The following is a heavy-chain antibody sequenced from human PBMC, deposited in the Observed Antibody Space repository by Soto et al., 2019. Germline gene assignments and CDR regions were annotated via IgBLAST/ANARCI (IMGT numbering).Heavy chain of an antibody. D-gene: IGHD7-27*01. Sequence: LRLSCAASGFTFSSYAMHWVRQAPGKGLEWVAVISYDGSNKYYADSVKGRFTISRDNSKNTLYLQMNSLRAEDTAVYYCARDSIMRYRLGHTDYWGQGTLVTVSS. CDR2: ISYDGSNK. CDR1: GFTFSSYA. V-gene: IGHV3-30-3*01. J-gene: IGHJ4*02. CDR3: ARDSIMRYRLGHTDY.